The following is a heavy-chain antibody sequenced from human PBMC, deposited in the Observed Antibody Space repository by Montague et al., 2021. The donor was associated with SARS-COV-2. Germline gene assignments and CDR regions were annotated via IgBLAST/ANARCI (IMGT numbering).Heavy chain of an antibody. Sequence: SETLSLTCAVYGGSFSGYYWSWIRQPPGRGLEWIGETNHSGSTNYNPSLKSRVTISVDTSKNQFSLKLSSVTAADTAVYYCARFPTSYYYDSKAAPATPDAFDIWGQGTVVTVSS. V-gene: IGHV4-34*01. CDR3: ARFPTSYYYDSKAAPATPDAFDI. J-gene: IGHJ3*02. D-gene: IGHD3-22*01. CDR1: GGSFSGYY. CDR2: TNHSGST.